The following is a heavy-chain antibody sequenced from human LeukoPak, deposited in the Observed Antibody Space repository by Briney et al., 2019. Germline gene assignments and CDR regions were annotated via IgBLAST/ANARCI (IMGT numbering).Heavy chain of an antibody. Sequence: GGSLRLSCAASVFTFSSYWMHWLRQGPGKGLEWVSRIKSDGSSTRYADSVKGRFTVSRDNAKNTLYLEMDGLRAEDSAVYFCASGPTGFAWGQGTLVTVSS. J-gene: IGHJ5*02. D-gene: IGHD1-14*01. V-gene: IGHV3-74*01. CDR1: VFTFSSYW. CDR2: IKSDGSST. CDR3: ASGPTGFA.